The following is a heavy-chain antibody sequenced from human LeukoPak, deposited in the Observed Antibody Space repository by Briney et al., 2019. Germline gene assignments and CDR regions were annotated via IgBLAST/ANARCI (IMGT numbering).Heavy chain of an antibody. D-gene: IGHD2-15*01. J-gene: IGHJ6*02. V-gene: IGHV4-59*08. Sequence: SETLSLTCTVSGGSISSYYWSWIRQPPGKGLEWIGYIYYSGSTNYNPTLKSRVTISVDTSKNQFSLKLSSVTAADTAVYYCARHLGGYYYYGMDVWGQGTTVTVSS. CDR1: GGSISSYY. CDR3: ARHLGGYYYYGMDV. CDR2: IYYSGST.